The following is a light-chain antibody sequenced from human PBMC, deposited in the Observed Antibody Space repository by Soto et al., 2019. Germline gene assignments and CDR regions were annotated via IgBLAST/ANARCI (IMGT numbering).Light chain of an antibody. Sequence: VMTQAPATLSVSPWERATLSCRASQSVSSSYLAWYQQKPGQAPRLLIYYISTRATGIPARFSGSGSGTEFTLTINSLQSEDSAVYYCQQHNQWPITFGQGTRLEIK. V-gene: IGKV3D-15*01. J-gene: IGKJ5*01. CDR2: YIS. CDR3: QQHNQWPIT. CDR1: QSVSSSY.